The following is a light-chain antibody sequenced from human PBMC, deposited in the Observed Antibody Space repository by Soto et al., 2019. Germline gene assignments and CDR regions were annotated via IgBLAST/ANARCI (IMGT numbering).Light chain of an antibody. CDR3: SSYASGRVL. Sequence: QSVLTQPASVSGSPGQSITIPCTGADSDYVSWYQQHPGEVPKLIIYDVNNRPSGVSDRFSGSKSGNTASLTISGLQAEDEADYYCSSYASGRVLFGGGTKLTVL. V-gene: IGLV2-14*03. CDR1: DSDY. J-gene: IGLJ2*01. CDR2: DVN.